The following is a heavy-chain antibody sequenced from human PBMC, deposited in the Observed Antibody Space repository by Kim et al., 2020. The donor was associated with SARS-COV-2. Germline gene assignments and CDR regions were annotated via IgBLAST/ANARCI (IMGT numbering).Heavy chain of an antibody. CDR1: GLTFRDYT. J-gene: IGHJ4*02. Sequence: GGSLRLSCAASGLTFRDYTMSWARRAPGKGLEWVSTISTTGAATHYADSVAGRFTISRDNFNNKVYLQMNSLTVDDTAIYYCDASDYWGQGVLVTVSS. CDR2: ISTTGAAT. CDR3: DASDY. V-gene: IGHV3-23*01.